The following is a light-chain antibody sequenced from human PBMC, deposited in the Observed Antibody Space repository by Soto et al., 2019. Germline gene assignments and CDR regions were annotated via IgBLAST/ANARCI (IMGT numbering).Light chain of an antibody. CDR1: QDISNY. CDR2: DAS. CDR3: QQYDNLLGEYP. J-gene: IGKJ2*01. V-gene: IGKV1-33*01. Sequence: DIQMTQSPSSLSASVGDRVTITCQASQDISNYLNWYQQKPGKAPKLLIYDASNLETGVPSRFSGSGSGTDFTFTISSLQPEDIATYYCQQYDNLLGEYPFGQGTKLEIK.